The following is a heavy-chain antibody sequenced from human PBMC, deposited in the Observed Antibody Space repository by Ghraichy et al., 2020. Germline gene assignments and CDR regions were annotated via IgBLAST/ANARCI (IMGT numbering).Heavy chain of an antibody. V-gene: IGHV3-11*06. CDR1: GFTFLDHY. J-gene: IGHJ5*02. CDR2: ISRRGRDT. CDR3: VREGQALGKSGFDV. D-gene: IGHD6-25*01. Sequence: SCAASGFTFLDHYMSWIRQAPGKGLEWVSLISRRGRDTNYAESVRGRFTISSDDAKSSLYLQLNSLRAEDTAVYYCVREGQALGKSGFDVWGQGTLVTVSS.